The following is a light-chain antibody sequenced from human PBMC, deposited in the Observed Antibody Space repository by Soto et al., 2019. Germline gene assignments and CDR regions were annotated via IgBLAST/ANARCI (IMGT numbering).Light chain of an antibody. J-gene: IGKJ1*01. CDR1: QSISAN. CDR3: QQYNNWPRT. V-gene: IGKV3-15*01. Sequence: EIVMTQSPATLSVSPGDRATLSCRASQSISANLAWYQQKPGQTPRLLIYGASTRASGVPAKFSGSGSGTEFTLTIRSLQSEDFAVYYCQQYNNWPRTVGQGTKVDI. CDR2: GAS.